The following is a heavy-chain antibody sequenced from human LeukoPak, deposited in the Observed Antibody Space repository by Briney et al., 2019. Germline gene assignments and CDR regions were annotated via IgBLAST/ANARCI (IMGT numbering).Heavy chain of an antibody. CDR2: IRQDGSSI. J-gene: IGHJ4*02. V-gene: IGHV3-7*01. Sequence: GGSLRLSCAASGFTFSDHWMSWVRQAPGKGLEWVANIRQDGSSIFYADSVKGRFTISRDNAKNSVFLQMDNLTPDDTAVYYCARSVDLADYWGQRTLVTVSS. CDR3: ARSVDLADY. CDR1: GFTFSDHW.